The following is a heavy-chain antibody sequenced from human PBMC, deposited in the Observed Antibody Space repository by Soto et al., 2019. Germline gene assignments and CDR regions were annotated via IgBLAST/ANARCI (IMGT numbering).Heavy chain of an antibody. CDR1: GGSLNSYY. CDR3: AAYNSTLGTFDI. D-gene: IGHD6-13*01. Sequence: SETLSLTCTVSGGSLNSYYWTWIRQPAGKGLEWIGRIFTSGSTNNNPSLKSRVTMSVDTSKNQFSLKLSSVTAAATAVYSCAAYNSTLGTFDIWGQGTMVTVSS. J-gene: IGHJ3*02. V-gene: IGHV4-4*07. CDR2: IFTSGST.